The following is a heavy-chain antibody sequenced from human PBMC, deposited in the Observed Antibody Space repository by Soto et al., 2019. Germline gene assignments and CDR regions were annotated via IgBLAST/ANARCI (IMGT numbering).Heavy chain of an antibody. D-gene: IGHD2-2*01. J-gene: IGHJ4*02. CDR2: IYPGDSDT. Sequence: GESLKISCKGSGYIFTSYWIGWVRQMPGKGLEWMGIIYPGDSDTRYSPSFQGQVTFSADKSISTAYLQWSSLKASDTAMYYCARPVGYCSSPSCPIYYFDYWGQGTLVTVSS. V-gene: IGHV5-51*01. CDR3: ARPVGYCSSPSCPIYYFDY. CDR1: GYIFTSYW.